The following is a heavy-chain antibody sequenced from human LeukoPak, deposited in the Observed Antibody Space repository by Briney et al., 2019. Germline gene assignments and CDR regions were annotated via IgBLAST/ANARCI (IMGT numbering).Heavy chain of an antibody. Sequence: TSETLSLTCTVSGGSISSGDYYWTWIRQPPGKGLEWIGYIYYSGSTYYNPSLKSRVTISVDTSKNQFSLKLSSVTAADTAVDYCARGWYGGICDYGGEGTLVTVSS. D-gene: IGHD3-10*01. V-gene: IGHV4-30-4*08. J-gene: IGHJ4*02. CDR3: ARGWYGGICDY. CDR2: IYYSGST. CDR1: GGSISSGDYY.